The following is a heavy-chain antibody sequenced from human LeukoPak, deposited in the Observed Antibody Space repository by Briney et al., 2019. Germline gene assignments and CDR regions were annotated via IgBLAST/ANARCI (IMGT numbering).Heavy chain of an antibody. CDR3: ARLGTACSSTSCYCDWFDP. V-gene: IGHV4-38-2*01. CDR2: IYHSGST. D-gene: IGHD2-2*01. J-gene: IGHJ5*02. CDR1: GYSISGGYY. Sequence: SETLSLTCAVSGYSISGGYYWGWIRQPPGEGLEWIGSIYHSGSTYYNPSLKSRVTISVDTSKNQFSLKLSSVTAADTAVYYCARLGTACSSTSCYCDWFDPWGQGTLVTVSS.